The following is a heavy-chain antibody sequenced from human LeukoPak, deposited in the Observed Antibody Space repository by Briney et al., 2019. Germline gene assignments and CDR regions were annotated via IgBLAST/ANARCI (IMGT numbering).Heavy chain of an antibody. V-gene: IGHV1-8*02. J-gene: IGHJ3*02. CDR3: ATESYSGSYLYAFDI. Sequence: ASVKVSCKASGYTFTSYGISWVRQAPGQGLEWMGWMNPNSGNTGYAQKFQGRVTMTEDTSTDTAYMELSSLRSEDTAVYYCATESYSGSYLYAFDIWGQGTMVTVSS. CDR1: GYTFTSYG. D-gene: IGHD1-26*01. CDR2: MNPNSGNT.